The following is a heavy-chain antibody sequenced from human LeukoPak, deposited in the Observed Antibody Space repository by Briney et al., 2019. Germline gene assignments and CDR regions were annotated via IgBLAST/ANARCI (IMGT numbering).Heavy chain of an antibody. CDR3: TRDLVGATSDF. Sequence: PGGSLRLSCVASGFIFTTYWMHWVRQALGKGLVWVARINIDGSSTYYADSVKGRFTISRDNAGNTVYLQMNSLTAEDTAVYYCTRDLVGATSDFWGQGTLVTVSS. D-gene: IGHD1-26*01. J-gene: IGHJ4*02. CDR1: GFIFTTYW. V-gene: IGHV3-74*01. CDR2: INIDGSST.